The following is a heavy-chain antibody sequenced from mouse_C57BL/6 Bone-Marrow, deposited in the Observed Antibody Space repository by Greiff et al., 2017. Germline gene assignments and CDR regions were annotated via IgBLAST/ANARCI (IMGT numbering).Heavy chain of an antibody. V-gene: IGHV1-9*01. Sequence: VQLQQSGAELMKPGASVKLSCKATGYTFTGYWIEWVKQRPGHGLEWIGEIFPGSGSTNYNAKFKGKATFTADTSSNTAYIQLSSLTTEDSAIYYCGGNLKYFDVWGTGTSVTVSS. J-gene: IGHJ1*03. CDR1: GYTFTGYW. D-gene: IGHD2-1*01. CDR3: GGNLKYFDV. CDR2: IFPGSGST.